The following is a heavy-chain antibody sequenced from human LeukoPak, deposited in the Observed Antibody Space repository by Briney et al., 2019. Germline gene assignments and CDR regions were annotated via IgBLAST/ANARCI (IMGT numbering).Heavy chain of an antibody. J-gene: IGHJ4*02. D-gene: IGHD1-26*01. V-gene: IGHV1-2*02. CDR3: ARLGGSYAYYFDY. Sequence: ATVKVSCKASGYTFTGYYMHWVRQAPGQGLEWMGWINPNSGGTNYAQKFQGRVTMTRDTSISTAYMELSRLRSDDTAVYYCARLGGSYAYYFDYWGQGTLVTVSS. CDR1: GYTFTGYY. CDR2: INPNSGGT.